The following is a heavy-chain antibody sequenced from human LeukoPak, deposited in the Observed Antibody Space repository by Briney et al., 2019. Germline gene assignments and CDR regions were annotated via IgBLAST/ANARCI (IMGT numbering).Heavy chain of an antibody. D-gene: IGHD2/OR15-2a*01. V-gene: IGHV3-30*03. J-gene: IGHJ4*02. CDR3: AREIESLDY. CDR2: ISYDGSNK. CDR1: GFTFSSYG. Sequence: SGGSLRLSCAASGFTFSSYGMHRVRQAPGKGLEWVAVISYDGSNKYYADSVKGRFTISKDNSKNTLYLQMNSLRAEDTAVYYCAREIESLDYWGQGTLVTVSS.